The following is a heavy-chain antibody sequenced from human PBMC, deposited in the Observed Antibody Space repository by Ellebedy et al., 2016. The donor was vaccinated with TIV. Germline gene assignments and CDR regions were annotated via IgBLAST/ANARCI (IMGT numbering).Heavy chain of an antibody. CDR1: GFTFSSYG. J-gene: IGHJ6*02. D-gene: IGHD5-24*01. CDR2: IWYDGNNK. CDR3: VRDMRDYYYYGMDV. V-gene: IGHV3-33*01. Sequence: GESLKISCAASGFTFSSYGMPWVRQTPGKGLEWVAVIWYDGNNKYYADSVKGRFTISRDNSKITLYLQMNNLRVEDTAVYYCVRDMRDYYYYGMDVWGQGTTVTVSS.